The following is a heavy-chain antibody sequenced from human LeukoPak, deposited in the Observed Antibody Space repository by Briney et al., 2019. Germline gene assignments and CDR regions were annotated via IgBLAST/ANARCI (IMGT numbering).Heavy chain of an antibody. Sequence: EASVKVSCKASGYKFTSYGISWVRQGPGQGLEWMGWISAYNGNTKYAQKLQGRVTMTTDTSTSTAYMELRSLRSDDTAVCYCARDFDVAYRQNWFDPWGQGTLVTVSS. V-gene: IGHV1-18*01. CDR3: ARDFDVAYRQNWFDP. CDR2: ISAYNGNT. D-gene: IGHD2-21*01. J-gene: IGHJ5*02. CDR1: GYKFTSYG.